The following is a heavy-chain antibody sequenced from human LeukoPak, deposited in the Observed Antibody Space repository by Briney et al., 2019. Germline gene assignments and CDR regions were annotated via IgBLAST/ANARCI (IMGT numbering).Heavy chain of an antibody. D-gene: IGHD5-18*01. CDR3: AKPYPLYSPRKIDYLDY. CDR1: GFTFSSYG. Sequence: GGSLRLSCAASGFTFSSYGMHWVRQAPGKGLEWVAVISYDGSNKYYADSVKGRFTISRDNSKNTLYLQMNSLRAEDTAVYYCAKPYPLYSPRKIDYLDYWGQGTLVTVSS. J-gene: IGHJ4*02. V-gene: IGHV3-30*18. CDR2: ISYDGSNK.